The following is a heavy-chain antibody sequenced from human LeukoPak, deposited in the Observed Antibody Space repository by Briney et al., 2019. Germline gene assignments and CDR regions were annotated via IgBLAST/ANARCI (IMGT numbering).Heavy chain of an antibody. D-gene: IGHD6-19*01. V-gene: IGHV1-2*02. J-gene: IGHJ4*02. CDR1: GYTFTGYY. CDR2: INPNSGGT. Sequence: ASVKVSCKASGYTFTGYYMHWVRQAPGQGLEWMGWINPNSGGTNYAQKFQGRVTMTRDTSTSTVYMELSSLRSEDTAVHYCARSVSVAGTVFDYWGQGTLVTVSS. CDR3: ARSVSVAGTVFDY.